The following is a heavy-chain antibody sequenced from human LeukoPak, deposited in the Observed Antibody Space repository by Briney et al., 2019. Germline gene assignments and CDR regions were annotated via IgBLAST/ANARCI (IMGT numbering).Heavy chain of an antibody. CDR2: IYSGGST. D-gene: IGHD3-3*01. J-gene: IGHJ4*02. CDR1: GFTVSSSY. Sequence: GGSLRLSCAASGFTVSSSYMSWVRQAPGKGLEWVSVIYSGGSTYYADSVKGGFTISRDSSKNTLYLQINSLRVEDTAVYYCAREKTPGTIFDYWGQGTLVTVSS. V-gene: IGHV3-66*01. CDR3: AREKTPGTIFDY.